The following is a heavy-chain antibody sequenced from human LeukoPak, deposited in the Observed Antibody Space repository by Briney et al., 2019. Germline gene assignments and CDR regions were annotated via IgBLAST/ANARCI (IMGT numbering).Heavy chain of an antibody. CDR1: GFTFSSYA. V-gene: IGHV3-23*01. Sequence: GGSLRLSCVASGFTFSSYAMSWVRQAPGKGLEWVSAISGSGGSTYYADSVKGRFTISRDNSKNTLYLQMNSLRAEDTAVYYCAKVGYSSSWYGFDYWGQGTLVTVSS. CDR3: AKVGYSSSWYGFDY. J-gene: IGHJ4*02. D-gene: IGHD6-13*01. CDR2: ISGSGGST.